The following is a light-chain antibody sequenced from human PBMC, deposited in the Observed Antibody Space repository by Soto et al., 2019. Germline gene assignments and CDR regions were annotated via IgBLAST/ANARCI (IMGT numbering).Light chain of an antibody. CDR2: EVT. J-gene: IGLJ1*01. V-gene: IGLV2-14*01. CDR1: RSDIGGYNY. CDR3: CSFADFTYV. Sequence: QSVLTQPASVSGSPGQSITISCIGTRSDIGGYNYVSWHQQHPGKAPKLIIYEVTKRPSGVSTRFSGSKSGNTASLTISGLQAVDEADYYCCSFADFTYVFGTGTKVTVL.